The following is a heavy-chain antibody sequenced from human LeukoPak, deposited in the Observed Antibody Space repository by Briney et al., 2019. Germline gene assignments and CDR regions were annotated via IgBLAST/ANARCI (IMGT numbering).Heavy chain of an antibody. CDR1: GGSFSGYY. CDR2: INHSGST. V-gene: IGHV4-34*01. Sequence: SETLSLTCAVYGGSFSGYYWSWIRQPPGKGLEWIGEINHSGSTNYNPSLKSRVTISVDTSKNQFSLKLSSVTAADTAVYYCARGFDAPYFDYWGQGTLVPVSS. J-gene: IGHJ4*02. CDR3: ARGFDAPYFDY.